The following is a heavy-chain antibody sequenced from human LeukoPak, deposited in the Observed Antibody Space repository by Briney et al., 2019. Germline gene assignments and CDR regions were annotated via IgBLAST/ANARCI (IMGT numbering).Heavy chain of an antibody. V-gene: IGHV3-30-3*01. CDR1: GFTFSSYA. CDR3: ARDRGSGYDYDFPDY. D-gene: IGHD5-12*01. J-gene: IGHJ4*02. CDR2: ISYGGNNK. Sequence: GGSLRLSCAASGFTFSSYAMHWVRQAPGKGLEWVAVISYGGNNKYYADSVKGRFTISRNNSKNTVFVQMNSLRAEDTAVYYCARDRGSGYDYDFPDYWGQRTLVTVSS.